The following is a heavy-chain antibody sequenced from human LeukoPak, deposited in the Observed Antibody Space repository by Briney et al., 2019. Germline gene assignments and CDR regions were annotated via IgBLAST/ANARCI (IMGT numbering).Heavy chain of an antibody. CDR2: IYYSGTT. CDR3: ARLXGGPHNYFFDL. CDR1: XGSXXSRSYY. Sequence: XGSXXSRSYYWGWVRQPPGRGLEWLGSIYYSGTTYYNPSLKSRVTISVDTSKNQFSLQLSSVTAADTALYXCARLXGGPHNYFFDLWGQGILVTVSS. V-gene: IGHV4-39*01. D-gene: IGHD5-24*01. J-gene: IGHJ4*02.